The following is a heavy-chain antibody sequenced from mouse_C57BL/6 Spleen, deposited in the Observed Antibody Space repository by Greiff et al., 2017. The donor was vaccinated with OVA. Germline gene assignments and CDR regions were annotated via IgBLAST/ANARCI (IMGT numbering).Heavy chain of an antibody. CDR3: ARKDYGNYDWYFDV. CDR2: IYPGDGDT. CDR1: GYAFSSSW. D-gene: IGHD2-1*01. Sequence: VKLVESGPELVKPGASVKISCKASGYAFSSSWMNWVKQRPGKGLEWIGRIYPGDGDTNYNGKFKGKATLTADKSSSTAYMQLSSLTSEDSAVYFCARKDYGNYDWYFDVWGTGTTVTVSS. J-gene: IGHJ1*03. V-gene: IGHV1-82*01.